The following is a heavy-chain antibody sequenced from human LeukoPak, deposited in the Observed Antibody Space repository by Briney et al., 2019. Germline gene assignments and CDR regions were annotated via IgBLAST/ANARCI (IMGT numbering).Heavy chain of an antibody. CDR2: ISSSGSTI. D-gene: IGHD5-18*01. CDR3: SSGYTGVGGDYGMDV. Sequence: GGSLRLSCAASGFTFSDYYMTWIRRAPGKGLEWVSYISSSGSTIYYADSVKGRFTISRDNAKSSLSLQMNSLRAEDTAVYYCSSGYTGVGGDYGMDVWGQGTTVTVSS. CDR1: GFTFSDYY. J-gene: IGHJ6*02. V-gene: IGHV3-11*01.